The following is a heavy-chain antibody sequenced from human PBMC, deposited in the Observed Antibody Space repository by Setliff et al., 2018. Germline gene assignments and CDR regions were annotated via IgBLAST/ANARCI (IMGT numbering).Heavy chain of an antibody. CDR1: GFTFSSYA. CDR2: ISYDGSNK. Sequence: GGSLRLSCAASGFTFSSYAMHWVRQAPGKGLEWVAVISYDGSNKYYADSVKGRFTISRDNSKNTLYLQMNSLRAEDTAVYYCARGLSTPYSSGWYGGFDYWGQGTLVTVSS. V-gene: IGHV3-30*01. D-gene: IGHD6-19*01. CDR3: ARGLSTPYSSGWYGGFDY. J-gene: IGHJ4*02.